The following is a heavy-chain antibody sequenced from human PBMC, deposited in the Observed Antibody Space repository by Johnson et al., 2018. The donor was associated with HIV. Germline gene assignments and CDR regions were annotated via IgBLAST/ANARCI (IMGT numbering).Heavy chain of an antibody. CDR3: GRERSGWYRQDAVDI. Sequence: VQLVESGGGLIQPWGSLRLSCAASGFTVSSNYMSWVRQAPGKGLEWVSAISVSGGSTYYAGSVKGRFTISRDNSKNTVYLQMNSLRAEDTAVYYCGRERSGWYRQDAVDIWGQGTMVTVSS. D-gene: IGHD6-19*01. CDR2: ISVSGGST. J-gene: IGHJ3*02. V-gene: IGHV3-53*01. CDR1: GFTVSSNY.